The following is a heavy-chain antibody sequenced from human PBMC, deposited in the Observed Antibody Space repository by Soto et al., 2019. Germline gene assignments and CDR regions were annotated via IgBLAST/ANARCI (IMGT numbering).Heavy chain of an antibody. J-gene: IGHJ5*02. Sequence: SETLSLTCAVYGGSFSGYYWSWIRQPPGKGLEWIGEINHSGSTNYNPSLKSRVTISVDTSKNQFSLKLSSVTAADTAVYYCARSKRWSGYFFSNWFDPWGQGTLVTVSS. V-gene: IGHV4-34*01. CDR3: ARSKRWSGYFFSNWFDP. CDR2: INHSGST. D-gene: IGHD3-3*01. CDR1: GGSFSGYY.